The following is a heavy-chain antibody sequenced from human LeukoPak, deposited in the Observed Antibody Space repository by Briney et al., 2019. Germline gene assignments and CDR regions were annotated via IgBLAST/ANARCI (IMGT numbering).Heavy chain of an antibody. CDR2: IYHSGST. D-gene: IGHD6-19*01. V-gene: IGHV4-38-2*02. CDR3: ARPMYSSGWSTFDY. J-gene: IGHJ4*02. Sequence: SETLSLTCTVSGYSISSGYYWGWIRQPPGKGLEWIGSIYHSGSTNYNPSLKSRVTISVDTSKNQFSLKLSSVTAADTAVYYCARPMYSSGWSTFDYWGQGTLVTVSS. CDR1: GYSISSGYY.